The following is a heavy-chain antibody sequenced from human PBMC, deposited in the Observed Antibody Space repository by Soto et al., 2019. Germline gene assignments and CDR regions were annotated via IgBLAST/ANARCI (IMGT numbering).Heavy chain of an antibody. Sequence: QVQLVESGGGVVQPGRSLRLSCAASGFTFSSHGMHWVRQAPGKGLEWVAVIWYDGSNKYYADSVKGRFTISRDDSKNMVYLQMNSLRAEDTAVYYCVRDGWYSIQAPYWGQGTLVTDSS. CDR2: IWYDGSNK. CDR3: VRDGWYSIQAPY. V-gene: IGHV3-33*01. J-gene: IGHJ4*02. CDR1: GFTFSSHG. D-gene: IGHD6-19*01.